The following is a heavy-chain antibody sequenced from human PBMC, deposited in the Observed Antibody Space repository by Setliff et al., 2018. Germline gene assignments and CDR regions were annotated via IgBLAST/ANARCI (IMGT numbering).Heavy chain of an antibody. V-gene: IGHV1-69*05. J-gene: IGHJ6*03. D-gene: IGHD5-12*01. CDR3: AREGVDIRSSTDYRYYMDV. Sequence: SVKVSCKASGGTFRSYGISWVRQAPGQGLEWMGGTIPMFGSANYAQKFQGRVTIITDEFTGTAYMELSSLRTEDTAVYYCAREGVDIRSSTDYRYYMDVWG. CDR1: GGTFRSYG. CDR2: TIPMFGSA.